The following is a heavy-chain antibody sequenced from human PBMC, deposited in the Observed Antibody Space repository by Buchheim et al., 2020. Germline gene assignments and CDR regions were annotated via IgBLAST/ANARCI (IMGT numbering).Heavy chain of an antibody. CDR3: ANLGWSVVVTADY. Sequence: EVQLLESGGGLVQPGGSLRLSCAASGFTFISYAMSWVRQAPGKGLEWVSAISGRGGSTYYADSVKGRFTISSDNSKNTMYLQMNSLRAEDTAVYYCANLGWSVVVTADYWGQGTL. V-gene: IGHV3-23*01. CDR2: ISGRGGST. CDR1: GFTFISYA. D-gene: IGHD2-21*02. J-gene: IGHJ4*02.